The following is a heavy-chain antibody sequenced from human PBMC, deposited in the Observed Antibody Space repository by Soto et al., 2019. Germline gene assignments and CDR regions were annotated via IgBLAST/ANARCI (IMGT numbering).Heavy chain of an antibody. D-gene: IGHD6-13*01. CDR3: AKESIAAAGVYYYYYYMDV. CDR1: GFTFDDYA. Sequence: EVQLVESGGGLVQPGRSLRLSCAASGFTFDDYAMHWVRQAPGNGLEWVSGISWNSGSVGYADSVKGRFTISRDNAKNSLYLQMNSLRAEDTALYYCAKESIAAAGVYYYYYYMDVWGKGTTVTVSS. V-gene: IGHV3-9*01. CDR2: ISWNSGSV. J-gene: IGHJ6*03.